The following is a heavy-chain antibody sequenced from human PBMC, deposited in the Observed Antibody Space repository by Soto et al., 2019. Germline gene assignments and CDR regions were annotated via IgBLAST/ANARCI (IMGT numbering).Heavy chain of an antibody. D-gene: IGHD3-22*01. CDR2: IIPIFGTA. CDR3: AREGSGYSLLCY. CDR1: GGTFSSYA. Sequence: ASVKVSCKASGGTFSSYAISWVRQAPGQGLEWMGGIIPIFGTANYAQKFQGRVTITADESTSTAYMELSSLRSEDTAVYYCAREGSGYSLLCYWGQGTLVTVSS. V-gene: IGHV1-69*13. J-gene: IGHJ4*02.